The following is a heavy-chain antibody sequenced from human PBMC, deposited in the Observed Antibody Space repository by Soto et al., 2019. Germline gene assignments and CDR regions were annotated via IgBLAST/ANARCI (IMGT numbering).Heavy chain of an antibody. CDR1: GFTFSSYA. Sequence: GGSLRLSCAASGFTFSSYAMSWVRQAPGKGLEWVSTVSVSGGTTYYADSVKGRFTISRDNPKNTLYLQMNSLRVEDTAAYYCAKAITLFGWAPPLAPSDYWGQGTLVTVSS. V-gene: IGHV3-23*01. D-gene: IGHD3-3*01. CDR2: VSVSGGTT. J-gene: IGHJ4*02. CDR3: AKAITLFGWAPPLAPSDY.